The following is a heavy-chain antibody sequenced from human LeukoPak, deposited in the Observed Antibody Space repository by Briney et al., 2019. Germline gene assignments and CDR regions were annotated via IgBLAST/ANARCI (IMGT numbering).Heavy chain of an antibody. CDR3: ARRPHCSGGSCYRNWYFDL. Sequence: GGSLRLSCAASGFTFDDYAMHWVRHGPGKGLEWVSGITWNSGKIGYADSVRGRFTISRDNAKNSLYLQMNSLRVEDTALYYCARRPHCSGGSCYRNWYFDLWGRGTLVTVSS. CDR2: ITWNSGKI. V-gene: IGHV3-9*01. J-gene: IGHJ2*01. D-gene: IGHD2-15*01. CDR1: GFTFDDYA.